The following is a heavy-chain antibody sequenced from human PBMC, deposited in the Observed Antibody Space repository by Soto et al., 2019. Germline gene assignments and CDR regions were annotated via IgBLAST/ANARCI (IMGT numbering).Heavy chain of an antibody. Sequence: GGSLRLSCAASGFTFSSYSMNWVRQAPGKGLEWVSYISSSSSTIYYADSVKGRFTISRDNAKNSLYLQMNSLRAEDTAVYYCARDSYGNWFDPWGQGTLVTVSS. J-gene: IGHJ5*02. CDR2: ISSSSSTI. V-gene: IGHV3-48*01. CDR1: GFTFSSYS. D-gene: IGHD1-26*01. CDR3: ARDSYGNWFDP.